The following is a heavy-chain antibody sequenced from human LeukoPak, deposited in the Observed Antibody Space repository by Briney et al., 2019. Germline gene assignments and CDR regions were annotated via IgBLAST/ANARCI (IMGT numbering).Heavy chain of an antibody. CDR1: GVSIRSYW. V-gene: IGHV4-4*07. Sequence: PSETLSPTCDVSGVSIRSYWWSWVRKPAGKVLEWIGRIYTTGRTNYSPSFQSRVTMSIDMSSNQFSLTLSSVTAADTAVYYCARSGYTISAYHSDFWGQGAPVTVSS. CDR3: ARSGYTISAYHSDF. J-gene: IGHJ4*02. CDR2: IYTTGRT. D-gene: IGHD5-18*01.